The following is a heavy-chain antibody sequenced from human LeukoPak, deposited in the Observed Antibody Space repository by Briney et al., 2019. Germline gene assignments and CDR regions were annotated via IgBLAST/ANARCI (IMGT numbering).Heavy chain of an antibody. V-gene: IGHV1-18*01. J-gene: IGHJ5*02. CDR2: ISAYNGNT. CDR3: ARDGPDYILWFDP. Sequence: ASVKVSCKATGYTFSSYGISWVRQAPGQGLEWMGWISAYNGNTNYAQNLQGRVTMTTDTSTTTAYMELRSLRSDDTAVYYCARDGPDYILWFDPWGQGTLVTVSS. D-gene: IGHD4-11*01. CDR1: GYTFSSYG.